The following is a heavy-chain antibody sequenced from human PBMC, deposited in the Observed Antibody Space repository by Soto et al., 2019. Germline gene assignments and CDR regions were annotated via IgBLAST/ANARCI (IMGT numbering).Heavy chain of an antibody. CDR3: ARGGVDVVATSAFDY. V-gene: IGHV1-69*01. J-gene: IGHJ4*02. CDR1: GGTFNNYA. Sequence: QVQLVQSGAEVKKPGSSVKVSCKASGGTFNNYAISWVRQAPGQGLEWMGGIIPIIGTADYAHKSQDRLGISADESTGTTFMELSSLRSEDTALYYCARGGVDVVATSAFDYWGQGTLVTVSS. D-gene: IGHD5-12*01. CDR2: IIPIIGTA.